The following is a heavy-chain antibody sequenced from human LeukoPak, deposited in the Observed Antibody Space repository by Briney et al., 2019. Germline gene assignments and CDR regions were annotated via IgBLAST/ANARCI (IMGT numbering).Heavy chain of an antibody. CDR3: AKDMSPSRVVVGAFDI. Sequence: GGSLRLSCAASGFTFSSYGMHWVRQAPGKGLEWVAVISYDGSNKYYADSVKGRFTISRDNSKNSLYLQMNSLRAEDTALYYCAKDMSPSRVVVGAFDIWGQGTMVTVSS. V-gene: IGHV3-30*18. J-gene: IGHJ3*02. CDR2: ISYDGSNK. D-gene: IGHD2-15*01. CDR1: GFTFSSYG.